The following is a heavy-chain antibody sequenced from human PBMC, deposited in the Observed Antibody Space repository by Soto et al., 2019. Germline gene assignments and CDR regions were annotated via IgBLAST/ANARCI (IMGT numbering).Heavy chain of an antibody. V-gene: IGHV4-34*01. CDR3: AREGYSSGWFDY. CDR2: IKHSGST. D-gene: IGHD6-19*01. Sequence: QVQLQQWGAGLLKPSETLSLTCAVYGGSFRGYYWSWIRQPPGKGLEWIGEIKHSGSTNYNPSLKSRVTISVDPSKNQFSLKLSSVTAADTAVYYCAREGYSSGWFDYWGQGTLVTVSS. J-gene: IGHJ4*02. CDR1: GGSFRGYY.